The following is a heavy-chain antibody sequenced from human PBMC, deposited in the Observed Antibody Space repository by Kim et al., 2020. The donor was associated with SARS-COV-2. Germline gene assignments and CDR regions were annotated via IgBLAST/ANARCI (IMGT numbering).Heavy chain of an antibody. Sequence: GGSLRLSCAASGFTVSSNYMSWVRQAPGKGLEWVSVIYSGGSTYYADSVKGRFTISRDNSKNTLYLQMNSLRAEDTAVYYCARWTTMVRGGFDYWGQGTLVTVSS. D-gene: IGHD3-10*01. J-gene: IGHJ4*02. CDR3: ARWTTMVRGGFDY. V-gene: IGHV3-53*01. CDR1: GFTVSSNY. CDR2: IYSGGST.